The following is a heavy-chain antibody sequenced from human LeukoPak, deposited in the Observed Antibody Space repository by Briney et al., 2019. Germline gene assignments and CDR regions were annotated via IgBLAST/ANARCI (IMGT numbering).Heavy chain of an antibody. V-gene: IGHV3-30*04. CDR2: ISYDGSNK. Sequence: GRSLRLSCAASGFTFSSYAMHWVRQAPGKGLEWVAVISYDGSNKYYADSVKGRFTISRDNSKNTLYLQMNSLRAEDTAVYYCTKGGIMYYYDSSGSHDAFDIWGQGTMVTVSS. J-gene: IGHJ3*02. CDR3: TKGGIMYYYDSSGSHDAFDI. CDR1: GFTFSSYA. D-gene: IGHD3-22*01.